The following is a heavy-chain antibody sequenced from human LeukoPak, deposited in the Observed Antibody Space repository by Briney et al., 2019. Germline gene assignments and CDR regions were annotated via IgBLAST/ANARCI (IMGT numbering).Heavy chain of an antibody. D-gene: IGHD3-10*01. CDR2: ISGSGGST. V-gene: IGHV3-23*01. J-gene: IGHJ3*02. CDR1: GFTFSSYA. CDR3: ATPWGSGSYLGDAFDI. Sequence: PGGSLRLSCAASGFTFSSYAMSWVRQAPGKGLEWVSAISGSGGSTYYADSVKGRFTISRVNSKNTLYLQMNSLRAEDTAVYYCATPWGSGSYLGDAFDIWGQGTMVTVSS.